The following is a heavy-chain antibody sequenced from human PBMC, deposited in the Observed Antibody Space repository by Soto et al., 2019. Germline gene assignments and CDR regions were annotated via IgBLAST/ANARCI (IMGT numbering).Heavy chain of an antibody. V-gene: IGHV1-2*04. CDR2: INPKSGVT. D-gene: IGHD6-19*01. J-gene: IGHJ4*02. CDR3: ARGVSGWSPFDV. Sequence: QVQLVQSGAELKKPGASVKVSCKASGYTFTDYYVHWLRQAPGQGLEWMGWINPKSGVTHYAQKFQGWVTLTRDTSLSTAYMELNRLKSDDTAVFFCARGVSGWSPFDVWGQGTLVTVSS. CDR1: GYTFTDYY.